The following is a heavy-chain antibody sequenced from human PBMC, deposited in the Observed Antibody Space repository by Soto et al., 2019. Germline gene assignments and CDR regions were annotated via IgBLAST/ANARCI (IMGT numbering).Heavy chain of an antibody. D-gene: IGHD2-2*03. CDR2: IKPKTEGGTI. Sequence: EVQLVESGGGLVTPEGSLILSCAASGFRFTNAWMTWVRQAPGKGLEWVGRIKPKTEGGTIDYAAPEKGRFTISRDDSKNTLYLQMIRLKTEDTAVYYCATGNGYWGQGTLVTVSS. V-gene: IGHV3-15*07. CDR1: GFRFTNAW. CDR3: ATGNGY. J-gene: IGHJ4*02.